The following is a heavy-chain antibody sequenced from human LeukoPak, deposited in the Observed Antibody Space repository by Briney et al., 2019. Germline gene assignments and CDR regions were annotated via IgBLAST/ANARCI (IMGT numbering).Heavy chain of an antibody. CDR3: ARALVPAAQRLSS. V-gene: IGHV1-2*02. J-gene: IGHJ5*02. CDR2: INPNTGGT. D-gene: IGHD2-2*01. CDR1: GYTFTGYY. Sequence: ASVKVSCKASGYTFTGYYLHWERQAPGQGLEWMGWINPNTGGTKYAQKFQGRVTMTRDTSISTAYMEVTRLTSDDTAVYYCARALVPAAQRLSSWGQGTLVTVSS.